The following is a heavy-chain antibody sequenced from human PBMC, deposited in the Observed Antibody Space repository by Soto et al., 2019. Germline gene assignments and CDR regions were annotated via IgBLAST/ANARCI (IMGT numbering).Heavy chain of an antibody. D-gene: IGHD3-10*01. CDR1: VYTYSNPG. Sequence: EVQLVESGGGWESPGGPLRLPCAPSVYTYSNPGMRGVPQAPGGGREWVSTKTETGGDEKYADSVRGRFAISRDNSKNTLYLQMSSMRAEDSAIYYCARGSKDSYPGSRIFDFWGRGTLVTVSS. CDR2: KTETGGDE. J-gene: IGHJ4*02. V-gene: IGHV3-23*04. CDR3: ARGSKDSYPGSRIFDF.